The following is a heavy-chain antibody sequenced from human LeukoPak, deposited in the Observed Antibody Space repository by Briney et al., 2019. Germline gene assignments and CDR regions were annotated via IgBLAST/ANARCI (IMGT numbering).Heavy chain of an antibody. D-gene: IGHD6-6*01. CDR3: ARSSIAARRAYFQH. Sequence: ASVKVSCKASGYTFTSYDINWVRQAPGQGLEWMGWMNPNSGNTGYAQKFQGRVTITRNTSISTAYMELSSLRSEGTAVYYCARSSIAARRAYFQHWGQGTLVTVSS. CDR1: GYTFTSYD. CDR2: MNPNSGNT. J-gene: IGHJ1*01. V-gene: IGHV1-8*03.